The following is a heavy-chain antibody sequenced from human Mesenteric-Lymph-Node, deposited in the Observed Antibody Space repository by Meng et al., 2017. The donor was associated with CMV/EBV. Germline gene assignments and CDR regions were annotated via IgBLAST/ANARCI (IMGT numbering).Heavy chain of an antibody. Sequence: GESLKISCAASGFTFSDYYMNWVRQAPGKGLEWVSSISSSSTIYYADSVKGRFTISRDNAKNSLYLQMNSLRAEDTALYYCAKDITYGLGYYFDYWGQGTLVTVSS. V-gene: IGHV3-69-1*01. J-gene: IGHJ4*02. CDR2: ISSSSTI. D-gene: IGHD1-14*01. CDR3: AKDITYGLGYYFDY. CDR1: GFTFSDYY.